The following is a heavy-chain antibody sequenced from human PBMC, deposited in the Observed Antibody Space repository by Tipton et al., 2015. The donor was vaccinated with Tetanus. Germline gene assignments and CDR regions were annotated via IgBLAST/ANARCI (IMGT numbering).Heavy chain of an antibody. J-gene: IGHJ6*02. Sequence: SGPEVKKPGASVKVACKASGYTFSTYDINWVRQASGKGLEWVGRIRSKANSYATAYAASVKGRFTISRDDSKNTAYLQMNSLKTEDTAVYYCTRQNYDSSGYYYGYGMDVWGQGTTVTVSS. D-gene: IGHD3-22*01. CDR1: GYTFSTYD. V-gene: IGHV3-73*01. CDR3: TRQNYDSSGYYYGYGMDV. CDR2: IRSKANSYAT.